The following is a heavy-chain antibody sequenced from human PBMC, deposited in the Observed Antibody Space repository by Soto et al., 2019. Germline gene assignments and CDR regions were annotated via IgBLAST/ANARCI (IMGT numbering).Heavy chain of an antibody. V-gene: IGHV5-51*01. Sequence: GESLKISCKGSGYGFTSYWIGWVRQMPGKGLEWMGIIYPGDSDTRYSPSFQGQVTISADKSISTAYLQWSSLKASDTAMYYCARVWVPAAMDYYYYMDVWGKGTTVTVSS. CDR1: GYGFTSYW. J-gene: IGHJ6*03. CDR2: IYPGDSDT. D-gene: IGHD2-2*01. CDR3: ARVWVPAAMDYYYYMDV.